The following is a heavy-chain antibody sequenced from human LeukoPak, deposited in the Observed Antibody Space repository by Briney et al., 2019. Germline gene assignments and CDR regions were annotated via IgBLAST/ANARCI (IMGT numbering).Heavy chain of an antibody. V-gene: IGHV4-34*01. CDR3: ARGKRNTYYYDSSGSFDY. D-gene: IGHD3-22*01. Sequence: SETLSLTCAIYGGSFSGYSWSWIRQPPGKGLEWIGENNHSGSTNNNPSLKSRVTISVDTSKNQFSLKLSSVTAADTAVYYCARGKRNTYYYDSSGSFDYWGQGTLVTVSS. CDR1: GGSFSGYS. CDR2: NNHSGST. J-gene: IGHJ4*02.